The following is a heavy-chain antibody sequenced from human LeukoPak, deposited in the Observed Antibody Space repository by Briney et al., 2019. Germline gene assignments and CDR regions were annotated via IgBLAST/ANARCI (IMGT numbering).Heavy chain of an antibody. CDR3: ASHYTVTTFWY. V-gene: IGHV3-7*01. J-gene: IGHJ4*02. D-gene: IGHD4-17*01. CDR1: GFTFNNNY. Sequence: PGGSLRLSCATSGFTFNNNYMSWVRQAPGKGLEWVANIKQDGSEKYYVDSVKGRFTISRDNAKNSLYLQMNSLRAEDTAVYYCASHYTVTTFWYWGQGTLVTVSS. CDR2: IKQDGSEK.